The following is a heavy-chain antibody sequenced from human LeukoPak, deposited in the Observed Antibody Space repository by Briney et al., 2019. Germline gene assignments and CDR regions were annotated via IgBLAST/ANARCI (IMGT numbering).Heavy chain of an antibody. Sequence: GGSLRLSCAASGFTFTSYSMNWVRQAPGKGLEWVPTISGGGGSTYYADSVKGRFAISRDNSKNTLYLQVNSLRAEDTAVYYCAKGGKWDVTPFDYWGQGTLVTVSS. CDR2: ISGGGGST. CDR3: AKGGKWDVTPFDY. D-gene: IGHD1-26*01. J-gene: IGHJ4*02. CDR1: GFTFTSYS. V-gene: IGHV3-23*01.